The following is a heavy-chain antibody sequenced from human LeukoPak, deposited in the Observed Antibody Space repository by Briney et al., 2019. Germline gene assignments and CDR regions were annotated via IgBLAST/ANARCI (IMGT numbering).Heavy chain of an antibody. CDR2: IYYSGST. CDR1: GGSISSYY. Sequence: PSETLSLTCTVSGGSISSYYWSWIRQPPGKGLEWIGYIYYSGSTNYNPSLKSRVTISVDTSKNQFSPKLSSVTAADTAVYYCARPKVSGWYLGFDYWGQGTLVTVSS. J-gene: IGHJ4*02. CDR3: ARPKVSGWYLGFDY. D-gene: IGHD6-19*01. V-gene: IGHV4-59*01.